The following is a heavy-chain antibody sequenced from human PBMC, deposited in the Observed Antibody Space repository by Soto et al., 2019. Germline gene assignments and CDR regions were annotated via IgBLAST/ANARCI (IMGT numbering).Heavy chain of an antibody. D-gene: IGHD1-26*01. CDR1: GFTFSSYG. CDR2: ISYDGSNK. Sequence: GGSLRLSCAASGFTFSSYGMHWVRQAPGKGLEWVAVISYDGSNKYYADSVKGRFTISRDNSKNTLYLQMNSLRAEDTAVYYCAKDAQWGSYYSYYYGMDVWGQGTTVTVSS. CDR3: AKDAQWGSYYSYYYGMDV. J-gene: IGHJ6*02. V-gene: IGHV3-30*18.